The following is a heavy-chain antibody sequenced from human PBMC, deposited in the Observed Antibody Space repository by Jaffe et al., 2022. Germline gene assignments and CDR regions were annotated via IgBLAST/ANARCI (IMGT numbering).Heavy chain of an antibody. V-gene: IGHV3-23*01. J-gene: IGHJ1*01. CDR1: GFTFSTYA. CDR2: ISGSGGST. CDR3: AKKGYCSDASCYAEILYFQD. D-gene: IGHD2-15*01. Sequence: EMQLLESGGGLVRPGGSLRLSCAVSGFTFSTYAMSWVRQAPGKGLEWVSTISGSGGSTYYTDSMKGRFTISRDNSKNTLYLQMNSLRADDTAVYYCAKKGYCSDASCYAEILYFQDWGQGTLVTVSS.